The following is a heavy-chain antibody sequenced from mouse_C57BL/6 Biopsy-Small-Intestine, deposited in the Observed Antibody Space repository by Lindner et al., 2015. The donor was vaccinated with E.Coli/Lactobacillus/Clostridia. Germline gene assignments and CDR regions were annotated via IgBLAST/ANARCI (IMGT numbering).Heavy chain of an antibody. J-gene: IGHJ3*01. CDR2: INPNYGST. Sequence: VQLQESGPGLVKPGASVKISCKASGYSFTDYNMNWVKQSNGKNLEWIGVINPNYGSTTYNQKFKGKATLTVDQSSSTAYMQLNSLTSEDSAVYYCARHYAEGFAYWGQGTLVTVSA. D-gene: IGHD1-1*01. V-gene: IGHV1-39*01. CDR1: GYSFTDYN. CDR3: ARHYAEGFAY.